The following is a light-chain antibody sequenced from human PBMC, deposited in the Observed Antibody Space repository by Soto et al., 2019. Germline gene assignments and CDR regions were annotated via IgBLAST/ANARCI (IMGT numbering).Light chain of an antibody. CDR2: KAS. V-gene: IGKV1-5*03. CDR1: QNIGSY. Sequence: DIQMTQSPSSLSASVGDRVTITCRASQNIGSYLNWYQQKPGKAPKLLIYKASSLESGVPSRFSGSGSGTEFTLTISSLQPDDFATYYCQQQGTFGQGTKVEIK. CDR3: QQQGT. J-gene: IGKJ1*01.